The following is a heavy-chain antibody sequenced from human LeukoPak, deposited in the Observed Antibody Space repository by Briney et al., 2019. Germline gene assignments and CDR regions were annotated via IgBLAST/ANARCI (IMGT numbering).Heavy chain of an antibody. CDR2: IIGSAVNT. CDR1: GLTVSSYG. D-gene: IGHD3-10*01. Sequence: PGESLRLSCGASGLTVSSYGMSWVRQAPGKGLEWVSTIIGSAVNTYYADSVKGRFTISRDDSKNTVYLQMNGLRAEDTAVYSCAKYTSGTSYRGLDQWGQGTLVTVSS. J-gene: IGHJ4*02. V-gene: IGHV3-23*01. CDR3: AKYTSGTSYRGLDQ.